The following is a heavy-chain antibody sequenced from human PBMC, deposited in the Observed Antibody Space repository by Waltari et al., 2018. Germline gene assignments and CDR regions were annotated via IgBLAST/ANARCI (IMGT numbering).Heavy chain of an antibody. J-gene: IGHJ3*02. D-gene: IGHD3-3*01. CDR3: ARDNGGGRITIFGVVSAAFDI. CDR1: GGSISSGSYY. CDR2: IYTSGST. Sequence: QVQLQESGPGLVKPSQTLSLTCTVSGGSISSGSYYWSWIRQPAGKGLEWIGYIYTSGSTNYNPSLKSRVTISVDTSKNQCSLKLSSVTAADTAVYYCARDNGGGRITIFGVVSAAFDIWGQGTMVTVSS. V-gene: IGHV4-61*09.